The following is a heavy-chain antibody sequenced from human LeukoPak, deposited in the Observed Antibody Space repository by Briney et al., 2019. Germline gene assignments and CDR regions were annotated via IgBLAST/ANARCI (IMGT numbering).Heavy chain of an antibody. CDR2: ISSSSSTM. CDR3: ARAPYSWNDVGLDY. J-gene: IGHJ4*02. V-gene: IGHV3-48*02. Sequence: GGSLRLSCAASGFIFSSHSMNWVRQAPGKGVEWVAYISSSSSTMYYADSVKGRFTISRDNAKSSLYLQMNSLRDEDTAVYYCARAPYSWNDVGLDYWGQGTLVTVSS. CDR1: GFIFSSHS. D-gene: IGHD1-1*01.